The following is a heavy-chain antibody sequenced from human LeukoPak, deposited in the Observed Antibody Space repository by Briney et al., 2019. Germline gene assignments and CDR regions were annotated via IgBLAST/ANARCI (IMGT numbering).Heavy chain of an antibody. Sequence: SETLSLTCTVSGGSITNNYWSWIRQTPGKGLEWIGYIYYSGTTTYNPSLKSRVTISVDTSKNQFSLKLSSVTAADTAVYYCASLGITNYYFDYWGQGTLVTVSS. J-gene: IGHJ4*02. CDR3: ASLGITNYYFDY. V-gene: IGHV4-59*08. D-gene: IGHD1-20*01. CDR1: GGSITNNY. CDR2: IYYSGTT.